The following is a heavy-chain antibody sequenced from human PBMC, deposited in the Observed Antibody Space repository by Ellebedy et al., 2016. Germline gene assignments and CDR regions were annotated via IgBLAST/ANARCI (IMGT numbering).Heavy chain of an antibody. V-gene: IGHV4-59*01. CDR1: GGSISDYY. D-gene: IGHD2-21*01. Sequence: SETLSLTCTVSGGSISDYYWSWIRQPPGKGLEWIGYMNNFGSAAYNPSLKRRVTISIDSSRNQFSLKLTSVTAPDTAVYYCARAGGGGESTGFAPWGQGTLVNVSS. J-gene: IGHJ5*02. CDR3: ARAGGGGESTGFAP. CDR2: MNNFGSA.